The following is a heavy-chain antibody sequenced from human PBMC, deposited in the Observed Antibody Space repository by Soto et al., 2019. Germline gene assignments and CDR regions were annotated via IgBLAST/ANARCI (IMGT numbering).Heavy chain of an antibody. CDR1: GYTFTSYD. CDR3: ARGRGWRDY. V-gene: IGHV1-8*01. CDR2: INLNSGDT. Sequence: QVQLVQSGAEVKKSGASVKVSCKASGYTFTSYDINWVRQAAGQGLEWMGWINLNSGDTDSAQKFQGRLTMTRDTSISTAYMELSSLTSEDTAVYYCARGRGWRDYWGQGTLVTVSS. D-gene: IGHD6-19*01. J-gene: IGHJ4*02.